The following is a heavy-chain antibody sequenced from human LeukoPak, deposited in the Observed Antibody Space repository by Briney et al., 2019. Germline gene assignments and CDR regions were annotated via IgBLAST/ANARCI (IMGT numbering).Heavy chain of an antibody. CDR1: GGTFSSYA. Sequence: SVKVSCKASGGTFSSYAISWVRQAPGQGLEWMGGIIPIFGTANYAQKFQGRVTITADESTSTAYMELSSLRSEDTAVYYCARDGAAAAQGAFDIWGQGTMVTVSS. J-gene: IGHJ3*02. D-gene: IGHD6-13*01. V-gene: IGHV1-69*01. CDR2: IIPIFGTA. CDR3: ARDGAAAAQGAFDI.